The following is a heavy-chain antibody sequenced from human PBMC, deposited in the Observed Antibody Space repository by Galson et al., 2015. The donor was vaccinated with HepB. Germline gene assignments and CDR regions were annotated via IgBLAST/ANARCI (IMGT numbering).Heavy chain of an antibody. V-gene: IGHV1-69*13. CDR2: IIPIFGTA. D-gene: IGHD3-3*01. CDR3: AGGYYDFWSGPLDY. Sequence: SVKVSCKVSGGTFRTNVISWVRQAPGQGLEWMGGIIPIFGTANYAQKFQGRVTITADESTSTAYMELSSLRSEDTAVYYCAGGYYDFWSGPLDYWGQGTLVTVSS. CDR1: GGTFRTNV. J-gene: IGHJ4*02.